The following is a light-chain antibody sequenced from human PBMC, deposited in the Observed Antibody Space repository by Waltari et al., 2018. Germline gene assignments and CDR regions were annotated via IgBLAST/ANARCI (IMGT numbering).Light chain of an antibody. J-gene: IGLJ2*01. CDR3: CSYAGSYTFDVV. Sequence: QSALTQPRSVSGSPGQSVTISCPGTSSAFGCYTYFPWYQQHPGKPPKLMIYDVSKRPSGVPDRFSGSKSGNTASLTISGLQAEDEADYYCCSYAGSYTFDVVFGGGTKLTVL. V-gene: IGLV2-11*01. CDR2: DVS. CDR1: SSAFGCYTY.